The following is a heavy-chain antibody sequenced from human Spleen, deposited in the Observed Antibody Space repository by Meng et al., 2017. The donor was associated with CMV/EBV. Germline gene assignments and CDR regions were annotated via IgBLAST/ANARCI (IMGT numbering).Heavy chain of an antibody. CDR2: ISSRGSSI. D-gene: IGHD3-16*01. Sequence: GESLKISCAASGFIFSDFYLSWIRQAPGKGLEWVSYISSRGSSIYYADSVKGRFTISRDNPKNSLYLQMNSLRAEDTAVYYCAREWSGGSFDYWGQGTLVTVSS. CDR1: GFIFSDFY. J-gene: IGHJ4*02. V-gene: IGHV3-11*04. CDR3: AREWSGGSFDY.